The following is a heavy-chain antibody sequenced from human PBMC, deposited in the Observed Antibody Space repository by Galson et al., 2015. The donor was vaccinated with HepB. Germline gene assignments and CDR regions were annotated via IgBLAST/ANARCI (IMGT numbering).Heavy chain of an antibody. CDR3: ARDYGDYGSLDY. CDR2: ISYDGSNK. V-gene: IGHV3-30-3*01. D-gene: IGHD4-17*01. Sequence: PLRVACLDSGFTFHIHTMHWVGEAQGKGLECVAVISYDGSNKYYADSVKGRFTISRDNSKNTLYLQMNSLRAEDTAVYYCARDYGDYGSLDYWGQGTLVTVSS. J-gene: IGHJ4*02. CDR1: GFTFHIHT.